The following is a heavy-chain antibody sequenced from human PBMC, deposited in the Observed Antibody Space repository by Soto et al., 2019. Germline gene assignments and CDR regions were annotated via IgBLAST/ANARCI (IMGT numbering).Heavy chain of an antibody. CDR1: GFTFSSYA. Sequence: GGSLRLSCAASGFTFSSYAMHWVRQAPGKGLEYVSAISSNGGSTYYANSVKGRFTISRDNSKNTLYLQMGSLRAEDMAVYYCARGRGRRRSEVALQGMDVWGQGTTVTVSS. J-gene: IGHJ6*02. CDR3: ARGRGRRRSEVALQGMDV. V-gene: IGHV3-64*01. D-gene: IGHD5-12*01. CDR2: ISSNGGST.